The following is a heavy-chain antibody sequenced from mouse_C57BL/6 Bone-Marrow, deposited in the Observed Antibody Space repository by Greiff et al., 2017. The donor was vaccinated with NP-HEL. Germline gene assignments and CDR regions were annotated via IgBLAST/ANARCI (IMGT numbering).Heavy chain of an antibody. CDR2: IDPENGDT. V-gene: IGHV14-4*01. D-gene: IGHD5-5*01. Sequence: VQLQQSGAELVRPGASVKLSCTASGFTIKDDYMHWVKQRPEQGLEWIGWIDPENGDTEYASKFQGKATITADTSSNTAYLQLSSLTSEDTAVYYCTLYLYFDNRGQGTTLTVSS. J-gene: IGHJ2*01. CDR1: GFTIKDDY. CDR3: TLYLYFDN.